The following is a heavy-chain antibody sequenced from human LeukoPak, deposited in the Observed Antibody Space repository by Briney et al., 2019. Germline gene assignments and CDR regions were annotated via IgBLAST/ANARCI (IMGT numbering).Heavy chain of an antibody. Sequence: GGSLRLSCTASGFTVSSNYMSWVRQAPGKGLEWVSVIYSDGTTYYADSVRGRFTISRDNSKNTLYLQMNSLRAEDTAIYYCARFYDSSGYLDYWGQGTLVTVSS. CDR1: GFTVSSNY. D-gene: IGHD3-22*01. J-gene: IGHJ4*02. CDR2: IYSDGTT. CDR3: ARFYDSSGYLDY. V-gene: IGHV3-66*01.